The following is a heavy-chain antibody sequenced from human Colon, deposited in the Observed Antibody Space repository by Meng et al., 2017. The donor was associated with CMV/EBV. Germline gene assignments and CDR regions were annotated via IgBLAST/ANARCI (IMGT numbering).Heavy chain of an antibody. CDR3: AKDRPYFYYGSGRYLGGNWFDP. CDR1: GFTFSSYG. V-gene: IGHV3-30*02. CDR2: IRYDGSNK. J-gene: IGHJ5*02. Sequence: GGSLKISCAASGFTFSSYGMHWVRQAPGKGLEWVAFIRYDGSNKYYADSVKGRFTISRDNSKNTLYLQMNSLRAEDTAVYYCAKDRPYFYYGSGRYLGGNWFDPWGQGTLVTVSS. D-gene: IGHD3-10*01.